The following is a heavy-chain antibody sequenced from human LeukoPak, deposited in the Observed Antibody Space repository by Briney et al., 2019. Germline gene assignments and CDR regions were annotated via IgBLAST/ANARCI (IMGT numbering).Heavy chain of an antibody. V-gene: IGHV4-30-4*01. Sequence: SETLSLTCTVSGGSISSGDYYWSWIRQPPGKGLEWIGYIYYSGSTYYNPSLKSRVTISVDTSKNQFSLKLSSVTAADTAVYYCDRAGGGKGPARYYFYYGMDVWGQGPTVSVFS. D-gene: IGHD4-23*01. CDR1: GGSISSGDYY. J-gene: IGHJ6*01. CDR2: IYYSGST. CDR3: DRAGGGKGPARYYFYYGMDV.